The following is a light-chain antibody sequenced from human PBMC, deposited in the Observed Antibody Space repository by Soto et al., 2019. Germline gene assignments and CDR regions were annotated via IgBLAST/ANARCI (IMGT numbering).Light chain of an antibody. CDR2: DVT. CDR1: SSDVGGYSY. Sequence: QSALTQPHSVSGSPGQSVTISCTGTSSDVGGYSYVSWYQQHPGKAPQLIIYDVTERPSGVPDRFSGSKSGNTASLTISGLQAEDEADYYCCSYTGSYSYVFRIGTKVTVL. V-gene: IGLV2-11*01. CDR3: CSYTGSYSYV. J-gene: IGLJ1*01.